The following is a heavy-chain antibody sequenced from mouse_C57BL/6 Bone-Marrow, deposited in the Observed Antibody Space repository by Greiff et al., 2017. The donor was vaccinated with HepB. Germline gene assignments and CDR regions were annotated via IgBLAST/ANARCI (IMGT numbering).Heavy chain of an antibody. J-gene: IGHJ2*01. CDR3: ARSSPAYPYFDY. D-gene: IGHD6-5*01. CDR1: GYTFTDYN. Sequence: VQLQQSGPELVKPGASVKIPCKASGYTFTDYNMDWVKQSHGKSLEWIGDINPNNGGTIYNQKFKGKATLTVDKSSSTAYMELRSLTSDDTAVYYCARSSPAYPYFDYGGQGTTLTVSS. CDR2: INPNNGGT. V-gene: IGHV1-18*01.